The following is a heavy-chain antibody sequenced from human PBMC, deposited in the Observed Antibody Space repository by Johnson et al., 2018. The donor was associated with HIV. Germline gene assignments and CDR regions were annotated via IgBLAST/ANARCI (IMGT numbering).Heavy chain of an antibody. Sequence: VQLVESGGGLVQPGRSLRLSCAASGFTFDDYAMHWVRQAPGKGLEWVSGISWNSGSIAYADSVKGRFTVSRDNSKNTLYLQMKSLRPEDTAVYYCAKESKWESRTPHAFDLWGQGTMVTVSS. V-gene: IGHV3-9*01. J-gene: IGHJ3*01. CDR2: ISWNSGSI. CDR3: AKESKWESRTPHAFDL. D-gene: IGHD1-26*01. CDR1: GFTFDDYA.